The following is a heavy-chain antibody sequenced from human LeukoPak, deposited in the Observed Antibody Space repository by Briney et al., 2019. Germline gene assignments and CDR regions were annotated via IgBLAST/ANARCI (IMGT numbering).Heavy chain of an antibody. D-gene: IGHD6-13*01. Sequence: GGSLRLSCAASGFTFSRFSMHWVRQVPGKGLVWVSRISADGSSTNYADPVKGRFTISRDNSKNTLYLQMNSLRAEDTAVYYCARDRQLDPWGQGTLVTVSS. V-gene: IGHV3-74*01. J-gene: IGHJ5*02. CDR3: ARDRQLDP. CDR1: GFTFSRFS. CDR2: ISADGSST.